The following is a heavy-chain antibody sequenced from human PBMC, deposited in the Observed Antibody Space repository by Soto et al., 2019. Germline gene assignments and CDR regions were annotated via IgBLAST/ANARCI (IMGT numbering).Heavy chain of an antibody. D-gene: IGHD3-10*01. CDR1: GGSISSGGYY. CDR2: IYYSGST. V-gene: IGHV4-31*03. CDR3: AREGPYGSGSYTTNWFDP. J-gene: IGHJ5*02. Sequence: SETLSLTCTVSGGSISSGGYYWSWIRQHPGKGLEWIGYIYYSGSTYYNPSLKSRVTIPVDTSKNQFSLKLSSVTAADTAVYYCAREGPYGSGSYTTNWFDPWGQGTLVTVSS.